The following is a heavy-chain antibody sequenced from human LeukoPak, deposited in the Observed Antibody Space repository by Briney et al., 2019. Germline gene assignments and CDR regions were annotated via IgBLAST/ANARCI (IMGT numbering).Heavy chain of an antibody. D-gene: IGHD1-26*01. Sequence: ASVKVSCKTSGYTFTSYYMHWVRQAHGQGLEWMGIINPSGGSTSYAQKFQGRVTMTRDTSTSTVYMELSSLRSEDTAVYYCARDMVGGIYPSYYWGQGTLVTVSS. CDR3: ARDMVGGIYPSYY. CDR1: GYTFTSYY. V-gene: IGHV1-46*01. CDR2: INPSGGST. J-gene: IGHJ4*02.